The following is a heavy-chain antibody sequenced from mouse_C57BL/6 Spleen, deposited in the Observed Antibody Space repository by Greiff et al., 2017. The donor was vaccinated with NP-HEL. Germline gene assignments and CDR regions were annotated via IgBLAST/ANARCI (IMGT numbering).Heavy chain of an antibody. D-gene: IGHD1-1*01. CDR2: IDPSDSYT. Sequence: VQLQQPGAELVKPGASVKLSCKASGYTFTSYWMQWVKQRPGQGLEWIGEIDPSDSYTNYHQKFKGKATLTVDTSSSTAYMQLSSLTSEDSAVYYCASHGSDAMDYWGQGTSVTVSS. V-gene: IGHV1-50*01. CDR3: ASHGSDAMDY. CDR1: GYTFTSYW. J-gene: IGHJ4*01.